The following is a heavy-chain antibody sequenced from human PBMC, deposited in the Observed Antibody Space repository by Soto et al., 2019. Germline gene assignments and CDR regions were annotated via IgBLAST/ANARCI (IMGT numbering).Heavy chain of an antibody. CDR2: ISWNSGQL. CDR3: AKDKSTGEYSYYRYMDV. J-gene: IGHJ6*03. D-gene: IGHD4-17*01. V-gene: IGHV3-9*01. Sequence: EVQLVESGGGLVQPDRPLRLSCEASGFNFENYAMHWVRQVPGKGLEWVSAISWNSGQLDYADSVRGCFTISRDNGKNSLYLEMNSLRPDDTALYFCAKDKSTGEYSYYRYMDVWGRGTTVIVSS. CDR1: GFNFENYA.